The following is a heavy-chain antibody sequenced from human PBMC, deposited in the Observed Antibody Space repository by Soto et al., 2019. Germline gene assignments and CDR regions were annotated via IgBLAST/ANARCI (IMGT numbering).Heavy chain of an antibody. V-gene: IGHV3-21*01. CDR2: IGSSSTYI. J-gene: IGHJ6*02. CDR3: ARVDSGDYYYYGMDV. CDR1: GFTFSSYS. Sequence: EAQLVESGGGLVKPGGSLRLSCAASGFTFSSYSMNWVRQAPGKGLEWVSSIGSSSTYIYYADSVKGRFTISRDNAKNSLYLQMNSLRAEDTAVYYCARVDSGDYYYYGMDVWGQGTTVTVSS. D-gene: IGHD4-17*01.